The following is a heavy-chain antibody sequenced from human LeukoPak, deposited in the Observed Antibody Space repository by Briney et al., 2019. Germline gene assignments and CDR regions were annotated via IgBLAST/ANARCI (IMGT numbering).Heavy chain of an antibody. J-gene: IGHJ3*02. CDR1: GFTVSSNC. V-gene: IGHV3-53*01. CDR2: IYSGGST. D-gene: IGHD3-22*01. CDR3: AREDYYYDSSGYQVGAFDI. Sequence: GGSLRLSCAASGFTVSSNCMSWVRQAPGKGLEWVSVIYSGGSTYYADSVKGRFTISRDNSKNTLYLQMNSLRAEDTAVYYCAREDYYYDSSGYQVGAFDIWGQGTMVTVSS.